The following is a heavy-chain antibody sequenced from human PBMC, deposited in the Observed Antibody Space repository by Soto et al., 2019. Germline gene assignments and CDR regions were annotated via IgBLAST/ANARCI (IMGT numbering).Heavy chain of an antibody. V-gene: IGHV1-18*01. J-gene: IGHJ4*02. CDR2: ISAHNGNT. D-gene: IGHD1-1*01. CDR3: GRGRYGDY. CDR1: GYGFTTYG. Sequence: ASVKVSCKGSGYGFTTYGITWVRQAPGQGLEWMAWISAHNGNTNYAQKLQGRVTVTRDTSTSTAYMELRSLRSDDTAGYYCGRGRYGDYWGQGALVTVSS.